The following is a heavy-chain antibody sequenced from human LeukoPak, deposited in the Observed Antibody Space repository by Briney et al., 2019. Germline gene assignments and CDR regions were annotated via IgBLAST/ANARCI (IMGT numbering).Heavy chain of an antibody. D-gene: IGHD3-10*01. J-gene: IGHJ4*02. CDR3: ARRSTYGSGTNYLFDY. V-gene: IGHV5-51*01. CDR1: GYSFPIYW. CDR2: IYPGDSDT. Sequence: GESLKISCKASGYSFPIYWIAWVRQMPGKGLEWMGIIYPGDSDTRYSPSFQGQITISADKSISTAYLQWSSLKASDTAMYYCARRSTYGSGTNYLFDYWGQGTLVTVSS.